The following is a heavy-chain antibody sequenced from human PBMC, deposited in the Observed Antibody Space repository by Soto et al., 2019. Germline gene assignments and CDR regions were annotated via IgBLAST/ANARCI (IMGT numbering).Heavy chain of an antibody. J-gene: IGHJ4*02. CDR3: AKDALDTLVATDADYFDY. CDR1: GFTFSSYG. CDR2: ISYDGSNK. D-gene: IGHD5-12*01. Sequence: ESGGGVVQPGRSLRLSCAASGFTFSSYGMHWVRQAPGKGLEWVAVISYDGSNKYYADSVKGRFTISRDNSKNTLYLQMNSLRAEDTAVYYCAKDALDTLVATDADYFDYWGQGTLVTVSS. V-gene: IGHV3-30*18.